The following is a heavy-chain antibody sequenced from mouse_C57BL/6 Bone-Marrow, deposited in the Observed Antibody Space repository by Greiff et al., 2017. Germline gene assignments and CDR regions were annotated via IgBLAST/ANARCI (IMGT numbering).Heavy chain of an antibody. CDR2: IYPRSGNT. V-gene: IGHV1-81*01. CDR3: ARRYYGSSDFDY. D-gene: IGHD1-1*01. CDR1: GYTFTSYG. J-gene: IGHJ2*01. Sequence: VQLQESGAELARPGASVKLSCKASGYTFTSYGISWVTQRTGQGLEWIGEIYPRSGNTYYNEKFKGKATLTADKSSSTAYMELRSLTSEDSAVYLCARRYYGSSDFDYWGQGTTLTVSS.